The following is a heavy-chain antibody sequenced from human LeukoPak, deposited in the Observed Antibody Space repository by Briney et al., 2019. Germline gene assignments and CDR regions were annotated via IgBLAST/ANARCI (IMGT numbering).Heavy chain of an antibody. J-gene: IGHJ4*02. CDR3: ITPLPYSAQ. CDR1: GFTVSSNY. V-gene: IGHV3-15*01. D-gene: IGHD2-21*01. Sequence: GGSLRLSCAASGFTVSSNYMSWVRQAPGKGLEWVGRIKPKTDGETTEYAAPVKDRFSISRDDSKSMMYLQMNSLKTEDTAVYYCITPLPYSAQGGQGTLVTVSS. CDR2: IKPKTDGETT.